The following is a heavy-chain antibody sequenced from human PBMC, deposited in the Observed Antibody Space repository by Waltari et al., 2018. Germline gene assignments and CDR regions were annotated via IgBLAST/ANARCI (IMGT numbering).Heavy chain of an antibody. CDR3: AKDWGGDRDPVIYYGMDV. Sequence: EVQLVESGGVVVQPGGSLRLSCAASGFTFDDYAMHWVRQAPGKGLEWVSLISWDGGSTYYADSVKSRFTISRDNSKNSLYLQMNSLRAEDTALYYCAKDWGGDRDPVIYYGMDVWGQGTTVTVSS. CDR1: GFTFDDYA. CDR2: ISWDGGST. V-gene: IGHV3-43D*04. D-gene: IGHD2-21*02. J-gene: IGHJ6*02.